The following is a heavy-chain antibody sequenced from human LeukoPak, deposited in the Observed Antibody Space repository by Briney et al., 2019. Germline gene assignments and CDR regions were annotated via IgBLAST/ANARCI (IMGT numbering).Heavy chain of an antibody. CDR3: ARVSRDFGGNSYSDY. V-gene: IGHV4-39*01. CDR1: GGSISSSGYY. J-gene: IGHJ4*02. D-gene: IGHD4-23*01. CDR2: ICYTGTT. Sequence: SETLSLTCTVSGGSISSSGYYWGWIRQPPGKGLESIGSICYTGTTSYNPSLKSRLTISVDTSKNQFSLKLSSVTAADTAVYYCARVSRDFGGNSYSDYWGQGTLVTVSS.